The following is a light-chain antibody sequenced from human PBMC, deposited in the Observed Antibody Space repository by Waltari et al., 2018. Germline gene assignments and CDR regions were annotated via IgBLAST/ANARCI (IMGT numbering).Light chain of an antibody. CDR1: SGDVGSYKL. CDR2: EVK. CDR3: CSYAGGSVI. Sequence: QSGLTQPASVSGSPGQSITISCTGSSGDVGSYKLVSWYQRHPRKAPKRIISEVKDRPAGVFNRFSGSKSGNTASLTISGLQAEDEADYYCCSYAGGSVIFGGGTKLTVL. J-gene: IGLJ2*01. V-gene: IGLV2-23*02.